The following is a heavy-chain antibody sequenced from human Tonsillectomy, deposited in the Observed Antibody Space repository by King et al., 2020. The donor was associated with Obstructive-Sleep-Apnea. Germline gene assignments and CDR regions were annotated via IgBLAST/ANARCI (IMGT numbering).Heavy chain of an antibody. Sequence: VQLQESGPGLVKTSETLSLTCTVSGYSISSGYYWGWIRQPPRKGLEWIGILYHSGSPHYNPSLESRVTISVDTSKNQFSLQLRSVTAADTAVYYCARADGYNFGQHSYFDFWGQGTLVTVSS. CDR2: LYHSGSP. V-gene: IGHV4-38-2*02. J-gene: IGHJ4*02. CDR1: GYSISSGYY. D-gene: IGHD5-24*01. CDR3: ARADGYNFGQHSYFDF.